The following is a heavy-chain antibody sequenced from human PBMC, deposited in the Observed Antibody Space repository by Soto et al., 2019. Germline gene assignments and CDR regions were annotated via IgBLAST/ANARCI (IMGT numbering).Heavy chain of an antibody. V-gene: IGHV3-74*03. CDR1: GFTFSSYW. D-gene: IGHD4-4*01. Sequence: GGSLRLSCAASGFTFSSYWMHWVRQAPGKGLVWVSRINSDGSTTTYADSVKGRFTISRDNAKNTLFLQMNSLRAEDTAVYYCARGVGNSEGNFGSWGQGTLVTVSS. J-gene: IGHJ4*02. CDR3: ARGVGNSEGNFGS. CDR2: INSDGSTT.